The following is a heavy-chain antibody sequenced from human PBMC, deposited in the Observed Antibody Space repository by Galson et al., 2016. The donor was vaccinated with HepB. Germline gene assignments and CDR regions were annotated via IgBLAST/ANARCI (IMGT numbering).Heavy chain of an antibody. CDR2: ISDSGGST. J-gene: IGHJ4*02. Sequence: SLRLSCAASGFTFSNYAMSWVRQAPGKGLEWVSGISDSGGSTYFADSVMGRFTISRDNSKNTLYLQMNSLRVDDTAIYYCVREGLADGSYFDYWGQGTLAIVSS. V-gene: IGHV3-23*01. CDR1: GFTFSNYA. CDR3: VREGLADGSYFDY. D-gene: IGHD5-24*01.